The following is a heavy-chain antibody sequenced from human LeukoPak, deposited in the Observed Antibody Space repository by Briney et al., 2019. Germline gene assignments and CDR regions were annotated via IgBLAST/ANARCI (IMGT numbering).Heavy chain of an antibody. J-gene: IGHJ4*02. CDR2: IYYSGST. CDR3: ARHPSGYYDSSGYLDDFDY. Sequence: PSETLSLTCTVSGGSISSYYWSWIRQPPGKGLEWIGYIYYSGSTNYNPSLKSRVTISVDTSKNQFSLKLSSVTAADTAVYYCARHPSGYYDSSGYLDDFDYWGQGTLVTVSS. CDR1: GGSISSYY. V-gene: IGHV4-59*08. D-gene: IGHD3-22*01.